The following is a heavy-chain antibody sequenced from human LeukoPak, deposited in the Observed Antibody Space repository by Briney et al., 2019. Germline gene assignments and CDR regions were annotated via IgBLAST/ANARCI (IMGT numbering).Heavy chain of an antibody. Sequence: ASVKVSCKVSGYTLTELSMHWVRQAPGKGLEWMGGFDPEDGETIYAQKFQGRVTMTEDTSTDTAYMELSSLRSEDTAVYYCATGGYSYGLTDYWGQGTLVTVSS. CDR2: FDPEDGET. D-gene: IGHD5-18*01. CDR3: ATGGYSYGLTDY. V-gene: IGHV1-24*01. J-gene: IGHJ4*02. CDR1: GYTLTELS.